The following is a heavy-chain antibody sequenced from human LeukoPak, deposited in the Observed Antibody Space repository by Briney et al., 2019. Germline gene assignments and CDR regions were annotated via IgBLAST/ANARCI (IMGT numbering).Heavy chain of an antibody. CDR2: ISYDGSNK. CDR3: ARSAYSSGSPFDY. V-gene: IGHV3-30*03. CDR1: GFTFSSYG. J-gene: IGHJ4*02. D-gene: IGHD6-19*01. Sequence: GGSLRLSCAASGFTFSSYGMHWVRQAPGKGLEWGAVISYDGSNKYYADSVKGRFTISRDNSKNTLYLQMNSLRAEDTAVYYCARSAYSSGSPFDYWGQGTLVTVSS.